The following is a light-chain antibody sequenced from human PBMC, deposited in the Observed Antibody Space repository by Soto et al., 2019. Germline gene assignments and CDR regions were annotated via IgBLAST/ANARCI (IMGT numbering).Light chain of an antibody. Sequence: QSVLTQPPSVSAAPGQKGTISCSGSSSNIGSNYVSWYQQLPGTAPKLLIYDDNKRPSGIPDRFSGSKSGTSATLGITGLQTGDEADYYCGTWDSSLSAGVFGGGTKLTGL. CDR3: GTWDSSLSAGV. J-gene: IGLJ2*01. CDR2: DDN. CDR1: SSNIGSNY. V-gene: IGLV1-51*01.